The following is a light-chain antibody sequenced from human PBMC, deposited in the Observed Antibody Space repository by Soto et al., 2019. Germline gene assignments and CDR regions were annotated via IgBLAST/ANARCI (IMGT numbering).Light chain of an antibody. CDR3: SSYTSSSTLL. V-gene: IGLV2-14*01. CDR2: EVR. J-gene: IGLJ2*01. Sequence: QSVLTQPASVSGSPGQSITISCTGTSSDVGGYKFVSWYQQHPGKAPKLMIFEVRNRPSGVSNRFSGSKSGNTASLTISGLQAEDEADYYCSSYTSSSTLLFGGGTKLTVL. CDR1: SSDVGGYKF.